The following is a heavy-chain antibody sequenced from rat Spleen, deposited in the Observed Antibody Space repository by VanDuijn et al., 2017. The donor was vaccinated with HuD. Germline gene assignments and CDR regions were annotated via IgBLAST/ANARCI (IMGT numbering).Heavy chain of an antibody. J-gene: IGHJ1*01. CDR3: ARHVLYPGQEWYFDF. CDR2: ISTGGGNT. V-gene: IGHV5-25*01. CDR1: GFTFSNYC. Sequence: EVQLVESGGGLVQPGRSLKLSCAASGFTFSNYCLAWVRTTPTKGLAWGASISTGGGNTYYRDSVKGRFTISRDNAKSTLYLQMNSLRSEDTATYHCARHVLYPGQEWYFDFWGPGTMVTVSS. D-gene: IGHD1-4*01.